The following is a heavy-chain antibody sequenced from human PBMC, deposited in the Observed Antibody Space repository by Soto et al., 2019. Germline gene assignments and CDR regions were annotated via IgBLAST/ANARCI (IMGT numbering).Heavy chain of an antibody. Sequence: QVQLVQSGAEVKKPGASVKVSCKASGYTFTSYAMHWVRQAPGQRLEWMGWINAGNGNTKYSQKFQGRVTITRDTSASTDYMELSRLRSEDTAVYYCARSPMVRGPPGDYWGQGTLVTVSS. CDR1: GYTFTSYA. CDR3: ARSPMVRGPPGDY. CDR2: INAGNGNT. J-gene: IGHJ4*02. V-gene: IGHV1-3*01. D-gene: IGHD3-10*01.